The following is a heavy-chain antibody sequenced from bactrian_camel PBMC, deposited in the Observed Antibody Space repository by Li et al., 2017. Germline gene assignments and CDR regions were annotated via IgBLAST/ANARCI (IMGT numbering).Heavy chain of an antibody. CDR2: IYKPDGTT. Sequence: QLVESGGGSVQAGGSLTLSCVASGYTSRDNCLAWFRQAPGEERKKVAGIYKPDGTTYYIDSVKGRFAISQDSANNTLYLEMNSLKPEDTAMYYCASGPAECTQVSGTRYWGQGTQVTVS. CDR3: ASGPAECTQVSGTRY. V-gene: IGHV3S1*01. D-gene: IGHD6*01. J-gene: IGHJ4*01. CDR1: GYTSRDNC.